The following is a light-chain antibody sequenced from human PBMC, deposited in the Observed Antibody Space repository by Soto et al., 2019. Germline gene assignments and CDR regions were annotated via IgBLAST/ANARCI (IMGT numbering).Light chain of an antibody. J-gene: IGKJ4*01. CDR2: SAT. CDR1: QSINDN. V-gene: IGKV3-15*01. Sequence: IVLTQSPGTLSLSPGERVTLSCRASQSINDNVAWYQQKTGQAPRLLMYSATTRATDIPARFSGSGSGTEFTLTISSLQSEDFAVYYCQQYHNWPPLTFGGGTKVEIK. CDR3: QQYHNWPPLT.